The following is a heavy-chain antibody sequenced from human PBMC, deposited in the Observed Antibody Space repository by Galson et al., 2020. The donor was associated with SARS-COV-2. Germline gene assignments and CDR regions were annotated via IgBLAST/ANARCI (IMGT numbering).Heavy chain of an antibody. Sequence: ASVKVSCKASRYTFTDYYVHWVRHAPGQGLEWMGWINPYSGGTNYAQNFRGSVTMTRDTSGSTAYLELNRLRPDDTAVYFCARDRGYYGSGSYGYHFYYGLDVWGQGTTVTV. D-gene: IGHD3-10*01. J-gene: IGHJ6*02. CDR3: ARDRGYYGSGSYGYHFYYGLDV. CDR1: RYTFTDYY. CDR2: INPYSGGT. V-gene: IGHV1-2*04.